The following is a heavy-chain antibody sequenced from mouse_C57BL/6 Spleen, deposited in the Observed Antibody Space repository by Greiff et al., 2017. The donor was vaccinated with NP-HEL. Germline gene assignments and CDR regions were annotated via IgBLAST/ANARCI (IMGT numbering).Heavy chain of an antibody. Sequence: VQLQQPGTELVKPGASVKLSCKASGYTFTSYWMHWVKQRPGQGLEWIGNINPSNGGTNYIEKFKSKATLTVDKYSSTAYMQLSSLTSEDSAVYYCARSLGRSWYFDVWGTGTTVTVSS. V-gene: IGHV1-53*01. CDR2: INPSNGGT. CDR3: ARSLGRSWYFDV. J-gene: IGHJ1*03. D-gene: IGHD4-1*01. CDR1: GYTFTSYW.